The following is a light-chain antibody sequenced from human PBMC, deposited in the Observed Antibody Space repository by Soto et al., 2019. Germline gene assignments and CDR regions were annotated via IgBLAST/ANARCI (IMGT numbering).Light chain of an antibody. Sequence: EIVMTQSPATLSVSPGERATLACRASQSISRKLAWYQQKPGQAPRLLIYDASGRAGSVPARLSGSGSGTEFTLTISSLQSEDFAVYSCQQYGSSPTTFGQGTRLEIK. CDR1: QSISRK. J-gene: IGKJ5*01. CDR2: DAS. CDR3: QQYGSSPTT. V-gene: IGKV3-15*01.